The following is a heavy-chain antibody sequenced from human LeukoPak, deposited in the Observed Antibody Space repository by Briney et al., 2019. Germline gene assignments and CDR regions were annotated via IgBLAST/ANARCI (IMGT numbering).Heavy chain of an antibody. CDR3: AKDISNYDFRSGFYT. CDR1: GFTFDDYA. Sequence: SGGSLRLSCAASGFTFDDYAMHWVRQAPGKGLEWVSLISGDGGSTYYADSVKGRFTISRDNSKNSLYLQMNSLRTEDTALYYCAKDISNYDFRSGFYTWGQGTLVTVSS. V-gene: IGHV3-43*02. J-gene: IGHJ5*02. CDR2: ISGDGGST. D-gene: IGHD3-3*01.